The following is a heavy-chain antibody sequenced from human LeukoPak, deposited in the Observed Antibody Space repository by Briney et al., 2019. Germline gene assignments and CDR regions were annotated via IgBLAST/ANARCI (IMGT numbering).Heavy chain of an antibody. CDR3: AREGNYYDMDV. Sequence: QSGGSLRLSCAASGFTVSSNYMSWVRQAPGKGLEWVSVIYSGVSTYYADSVKGRFTISRDNSKNTLYLQMNSLRAEDTAVYYCAREGNYYDMDVWGQGTTVTVSS. CDR2: IYSGVST. J-gene: IGHJ6*02. CDR1: GFTVSSNY. V-gene: IGHV3-53*01.